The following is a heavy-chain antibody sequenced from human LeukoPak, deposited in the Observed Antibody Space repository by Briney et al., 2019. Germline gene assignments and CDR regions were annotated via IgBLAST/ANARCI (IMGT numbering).Heavy chain of an antibody. V-gene: IGHV4-34*01. D-gene: IGHD6-13*01. CDR1: GGSFSGYY. CDR3: ARGPPIAAAGTAFDY. Sequence: SETLSLTCAVYGGSFSGYYWSWIRQPPGKGLEWIGEINHSGSTNYNPSLKSRVTISVDTSKNQFSLKLSSVTAADTAVYYCARGPPIAAAGTAFDYWGQGTLVTVSS. J-gene: IGHJ4*02. CDR2: INHSGST.